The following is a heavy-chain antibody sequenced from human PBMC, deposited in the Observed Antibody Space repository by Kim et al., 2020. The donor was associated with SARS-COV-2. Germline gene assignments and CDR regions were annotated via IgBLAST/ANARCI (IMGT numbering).Heavy chain of an antibody. CDR2: SGNKANSYGT. Sequence: GGSLRLSCAASGFTFSDHYMDWVRLAPGKGLEWVGRSGNKANSYGTEYAASVKGRFTISRDDSKNSLYLQMNSLKTEDTAVYYCGRGFCSGGTCYSGDYWGQGTLVTVSS. CDR3: GRGFCSGGTCYSGDY. CDR1: GFTFSDHY. D-gene: IGHD2-15*01. J-gene: IGHJ4*02. V-gene: IGHV3-72*01.